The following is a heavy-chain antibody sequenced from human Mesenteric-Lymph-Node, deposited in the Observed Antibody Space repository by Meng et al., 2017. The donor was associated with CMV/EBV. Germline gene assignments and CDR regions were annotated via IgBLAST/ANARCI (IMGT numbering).Heavy chain of an antibody. D-gene: IGHD1-1*01. CDR2: INTNTGNP. Sequence: CKASGYPFTSSTLNWVRPAPGHGLECMGWINTNTGNPPYGQSFTVRFAFSLDTSVSTAYLQISSLEAEDTAVYYCARYTTNWSDLDYWGQGTLVTVSS. CDR1: GYPFTSST. J-gene: IGHJ4*02. V-gene: IGHV7-4-1*02. CDR3: ARYTTNWSDLDY.